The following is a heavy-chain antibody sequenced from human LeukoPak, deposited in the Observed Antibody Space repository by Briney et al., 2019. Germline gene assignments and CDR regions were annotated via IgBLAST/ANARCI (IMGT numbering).Heavy chain of an antibody. V-gene: IGHV4-59*01. J-gene: IGHJ4*02. CDR3: ARDLSDTEGGYFDY. D-gene: IGHD3-16*01. Sequence: SSETLSLTCTVSGSLFTGYYWSWIRQSPGKGLEWIGYVYYRGSTKYNPSLKSRVTISLDTSKTQFSLNLASVTAADTAVYYCARDLSDTEGGYFDYWGQGLLVTVSS. CDR1: GSLFTGYY. CDR2: VYYRGST.